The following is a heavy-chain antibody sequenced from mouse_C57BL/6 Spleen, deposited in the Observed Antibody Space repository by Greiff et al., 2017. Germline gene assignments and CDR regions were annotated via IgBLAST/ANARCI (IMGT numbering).Heavy chain of an antibody. J-gene: IGHJ4*01. CDR2: IYPGSGST. V-gene: IGHV1-55*01. CDR3: ARRVYYGSRAMDY. Sequence: QVQLQQPGAELVKPGASVKMSCKASGYTFTSYWITWVKQRPGQGLEWIGDIYPGSGSTNYNEKFKSKATLTVDTSSSTAYMHLSSLTSEDSAVYYCARRVYYGSRAMDYWGQGTSVTVSS. CDR1: GYTFTSYW. D-gene: IGHD1-1*01.